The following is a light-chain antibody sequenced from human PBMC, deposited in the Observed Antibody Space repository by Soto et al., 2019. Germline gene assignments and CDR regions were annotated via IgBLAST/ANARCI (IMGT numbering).Light chain of an antibody. J-gene: IGKJ4*01. V-gene: IGKV3-15*01. Sequence: EIVLTQSPATLYVSPGERATLSCRASQSLSSNVAWYQQRPRQAPRLLIYDTSSRASDVPAKFSGRGSGTEFTLTIASLQSEDFAIYYCQQYNHWPLMLSFGGGTKVELK. CDR3: QQYNHWPLMLS. CDR2: DTS. CDR1: QSLSSN.